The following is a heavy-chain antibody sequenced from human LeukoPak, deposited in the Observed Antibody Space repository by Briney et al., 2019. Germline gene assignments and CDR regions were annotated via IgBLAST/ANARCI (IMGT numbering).Heavy chain of an antibody. D-gene: IGHD2-2*01. CDR1: GGSISSYY. J-gene: IGHJ4*02. V-gene: IGHV4-39*01. CDR2: IYYSGST. Sequence: SETLSLTCTVSGGSISSYYWGWIRQPPGKGLEWIGSIYYSGSTYYNPSLKSRVTISVDTSKYQFSLKLSSVTAADTAVYYCARGARDIVVVPAAICDYFDYWGQGTLVTVSS. CDR3: ARGARDIVVVPAAICDYFDY.